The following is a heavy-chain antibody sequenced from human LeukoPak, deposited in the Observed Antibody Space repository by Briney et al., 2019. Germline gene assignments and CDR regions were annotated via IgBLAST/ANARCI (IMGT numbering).Heavy chain of an antibody. Sequence: GGSLRLSCAASGFTFSNYAMSWVRQAPGKGLEWVSNISGSGSGGGTYYADSVKGWFTISRDNSKNTLYLQMNSLRAEDTAVYYCAKSGLNRFDYWGQGTLVTVSS. J-gene: IGHJ4*02. V-gene: IGHV3-23*01. D-gene: IGHD2-15*01. CDR1: GFTFSNYA. CDR2: ISGSGSGGGT. CDR3: AKSGLNRFDY.